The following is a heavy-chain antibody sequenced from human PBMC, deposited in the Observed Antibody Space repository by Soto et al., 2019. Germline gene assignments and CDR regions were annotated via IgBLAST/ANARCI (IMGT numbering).Heavy chain of an antibody. Sequence: GAAVKVSCKTSGYTFTAHCIHWVRQAPGQGLEWMGWINPNSGGTTYAQKFHARVTMTRDTSISTAYMELSGLTSDDTAVYYCAREYYLTVNHRLDVSVPASTVTVSS. D-gene: IGHD3-9*01. CDR3: AREYYLTVNHRLDV. CDR2: INPNSGGT. J-gene: IGHJ6*02. CDR1: GYTFTAHC. V-gene: IGHV1-2*02.